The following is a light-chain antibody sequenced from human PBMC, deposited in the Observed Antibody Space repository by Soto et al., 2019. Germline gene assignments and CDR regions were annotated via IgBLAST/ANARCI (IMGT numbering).Light chain of an antibody. J-gene: IGLJ3*02. Sequence: QPVLTQPPSVSGAPGQRVTISCTGSSSNIGAGYDVHWYQQLPGTAPKLLIYGNSNRPSGVPVRFSGSKSGTSASLAITGLQADDEADYDCQSYDSSLSGSGVFGGGTKLTVL. CDR2: GNS. V-gene: IGLV1-40*01. CDR1: SSNIGAGYD. CDR3: QSYDSSLSGSGV.